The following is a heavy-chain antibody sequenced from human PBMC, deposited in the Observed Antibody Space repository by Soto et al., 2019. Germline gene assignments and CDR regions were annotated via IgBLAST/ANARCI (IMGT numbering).Heavy chain of an antibody. V-gene: IGHV3-33*01. D-gene: IGHD2-2*01. CDR2: IWYDGSNK. Sequence: PGGSLRLSCAASGFTFSSYGMHWVRQAPGKGLEWVAVIWYDGSNKYYADSVKGRFTISRDNSKNTLYLQMNSLRAEDTAVYYCARDPNQSDIVVVPAAPFDDWGQRTLVTVSS. J-gene: IGHJ4*02. CDR1: GFTFSSYG. CDR3: ARDPNQSDIVVVPAAPFDD.